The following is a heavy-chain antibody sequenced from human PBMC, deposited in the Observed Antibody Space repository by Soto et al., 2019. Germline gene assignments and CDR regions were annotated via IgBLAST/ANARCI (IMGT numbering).Heavy chain of an antibody. D-gene: IGHD2-2*01. V-gene: IGHV2-26*01. Sequence: QVTLKESGPVLVKPTETLTLTCTVSGFSLSNARMGVSWIRQPPGKALEWLAHIFSNDEKSYSTSLKSRLTISKDTSKSQVVLTMTNMDPVDTATYYCARRRIGVVGSTTFPYYFDYWGQGTLVTVSS. CDR3: ARRRIGVVGSTTFPYYFDY. CDR1: GFSLSNARMG. CDR2: IFSNDEK. J-gene: IGHJ4*02.